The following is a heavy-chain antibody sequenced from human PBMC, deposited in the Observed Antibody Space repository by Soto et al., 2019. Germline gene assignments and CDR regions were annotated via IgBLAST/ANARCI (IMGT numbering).Heavy chain of an antibody. D-gene: IGHD3-3*01. CDR3: ARGVITIFGVVSFWFDP. V-gene: IGHV1-69*13. CDR1: GGTFSSYA. Sequence: SVKVSCKASGGTFSSYAISWVRQAPGQGLEWMGGIIPIFGTTNYAQKFQGRVTITADESTSTAYMELSSLRSEDTAVYYCARGVITIFGVVSFWFDPWGQGTLVTVSS. CDR2: IIPIFGTT. J-gene: IGHJ5*02.